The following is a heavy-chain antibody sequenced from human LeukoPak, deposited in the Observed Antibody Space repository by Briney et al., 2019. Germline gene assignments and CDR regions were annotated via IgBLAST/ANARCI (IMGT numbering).Heavy chain of an antibody. CDR1: GFTFDDYA. D-gene: IGHD6-13*01. V-gene: IGHV3-9*01. CDR2: ISWNSGSI. J-gene: IGHJ4*02. Sequence: GGSLRLSCAASGFTFDDYAMHWVRQGPGKGLEWVSGISWNSGSIGYADSVKGRFTISRDNAKNSLYLQMNSLRAEDTALYYCAKDMRYSSSWYDFDYWGQGTLVTVSS. CDR3: AKDMRYSSSWYDFDY.